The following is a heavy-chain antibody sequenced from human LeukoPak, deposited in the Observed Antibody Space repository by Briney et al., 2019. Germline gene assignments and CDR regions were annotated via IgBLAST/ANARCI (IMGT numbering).Heavy chain of an antibody. CDR1: GGSFSGYY. Sequence: SETLSLTCAVYGGSFSGYYWSWIRQPPGKGLEWIGEINHSGSTNYNPSLKSRVTISVDTSKNQFSLKLSSVTAADTAVYYCARHVQWLVRGPKYYYYYYMGVWGKGTTVTISS. CDR2: INHSGST. V-gene: IGHV4-34*01. J-gene: IGHJ6*03. D-gene: IGHD6-19*01. CDR3: ARHVQWLVRGPKYYYYYYMGV.